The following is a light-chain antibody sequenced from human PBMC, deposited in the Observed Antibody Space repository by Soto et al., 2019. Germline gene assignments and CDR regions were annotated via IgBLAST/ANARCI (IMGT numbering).Light chain of an antibody. J-gene: IGKJ1*01. CDR2: KSS. V-gene: IGKV1-5*03. CDR3: KHYNNYPWT. Sequence: DIQMTQSPSTLSASVGDRVTVTFRASQSISSWLAWYHQKAGKAPKLLIYKSSGLESGVPSRFSGSGSGTEFTLTISSPDPEDFATYYCKHYNNYPWTFHQGTKVDIK. CDR1: QSISSW.